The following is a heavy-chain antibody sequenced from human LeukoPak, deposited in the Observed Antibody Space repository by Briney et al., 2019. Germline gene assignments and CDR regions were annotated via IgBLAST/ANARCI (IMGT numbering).Heavy chain of an antibody. D-gene: IGHD3-22*01. J-gene: IGHJ4*02. V-gene: IGHV3-11*01. Sequence: GRSLRLSCAASGFIFSDYYMTWIRQTPGKGLEWLSYISDSGSTINYADSVKGRLTISRDNAKKSLFLQVNSLRAEDTAVYYCAIYYDSSGSIDHWGQGNLVTVSS. CDR2: ISDSGSTI. CDR1: GFIFSDYY. CDR3: AIYYDSSGSIDH.